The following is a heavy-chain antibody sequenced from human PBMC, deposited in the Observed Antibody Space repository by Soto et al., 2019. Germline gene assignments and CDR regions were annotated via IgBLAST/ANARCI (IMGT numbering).Heavy chain of an antibody. CDR3: AKDIAAAGTDYYYGMDV. J-gene: IGHJ6*02. D-gene: IGHD6-13*01. CDR2: ISGSGGST. V-gene: IGHV3-23*01. Sequence: PGGSLRLSCAASGFTFSSYAMSWVRQAPGKGLGWVSAISGSGGSTYYADSVKGRFTISRDNSKNTLYLQMNSLRAEDTAVYYCAKDIAAAGTDYYYGMDVWGQGTTVTVSS. CDR1: GFTFSSYA.